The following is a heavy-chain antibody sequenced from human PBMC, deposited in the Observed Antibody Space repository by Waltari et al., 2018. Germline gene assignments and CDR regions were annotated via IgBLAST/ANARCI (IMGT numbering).Heavy chain of an antibody. Sequence: QVQLLQSWAEVKKPGSSVQVSCEASGGTSSRYAISWVRQAPGQGLEWRGRIILRIGVVNDVEKLRERITITADESTNTDYMELSSRTSEDTAVYYCAREKPYRNTGYYYMDVWGKGTTVTVSS. CDR3: AREKPYRNTGYYYMDV. CDR1: GGTSSRYA. CDR2: IILRIGVV. V-gene: IGHV1-69*04. D-gene: IGHD1-26*01. J-gene: IGHJ6*03.